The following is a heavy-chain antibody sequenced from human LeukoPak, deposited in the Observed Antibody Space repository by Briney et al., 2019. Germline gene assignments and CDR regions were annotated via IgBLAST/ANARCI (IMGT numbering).Heavy chain of an antibody. CDR2: ISSNGAKT. V-gene: IGHV3-64D*06. D-gene: IGHD7-27*01. CDR1: GFTFSAYA. Sequence: GGSLRLSCSVSGFTFSAYAMHWVRQAPGRGLQYVSSISSNGAKTYYADSVKGRFTISRDNSKNTLYLQMSSLRAEDTAVYYCVKGPSGDYWGQGTLVTVSS. J-gene: IGHJ4*02. CDR3: VKGPSGDY.